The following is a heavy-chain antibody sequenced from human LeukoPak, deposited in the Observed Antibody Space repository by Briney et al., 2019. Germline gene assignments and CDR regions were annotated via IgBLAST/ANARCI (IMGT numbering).Heavy chain of an antibody. CDR3: AKDLLLWFGELSSYFDY. V-gene: IGHV3-30-3*01. D-gene: IGHD3-10*01. Sequence: GGSLRLSCAASGFTFSSYAMHWVRQAPGKGLEWVAVISYDGSNKYYADSVKGRFTISRDNSKNTLYLQMNSLRAEDTAVYYCAKDLLLWFGELSSYFDYWGQGTLVTVSS. J-gene: IGHJ4*02. CDR2: ISYDGSNK. CDR1: GFTFSSYA.